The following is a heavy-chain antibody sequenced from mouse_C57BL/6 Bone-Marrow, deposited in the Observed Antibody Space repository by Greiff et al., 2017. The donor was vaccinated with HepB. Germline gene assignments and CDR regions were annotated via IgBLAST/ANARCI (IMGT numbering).Heavy chain of an antibody. Sequence: ESGPGLVKPSQSLSLTCSVTGYSITSGYYWNWIRQFPGNKLEWMGYISYDGSNNYNPSLKNRISITRDTSKNQFFLKLNSVTTEDTATYYCARGLRWLPPAMDYWGQGTSVTVSS. D-gene: IGHD2-3*01. V-gene: IGHV3-6*01. CDR1: GYSITSGYY. CDR2: ISYDGSN. J-gene: IGHJ4*01. CDR3: ARGLRWLPPAMDY.